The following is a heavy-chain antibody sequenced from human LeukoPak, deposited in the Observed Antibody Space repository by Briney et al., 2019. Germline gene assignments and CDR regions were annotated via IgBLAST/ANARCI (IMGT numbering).Heavy chain of an antibody. D-gene: IGHD3-22*01. J-gene: IGHJ4*02. CDR2: ISAYNGNT. CDR3: ARDLGGITMIASDY. Sequence: ASVKVSCKASGYTFTSYGISWVRQAPGQGLEWMGWISAYNGNTNYAQKLQGRVTMTTDTSTSTAYMELSSLRSADTAVYYCARDLGGITMIASDYWGQGTLVTVSS. CDR1: GYTFTSYG. V-gene: IGHV1-18*01.